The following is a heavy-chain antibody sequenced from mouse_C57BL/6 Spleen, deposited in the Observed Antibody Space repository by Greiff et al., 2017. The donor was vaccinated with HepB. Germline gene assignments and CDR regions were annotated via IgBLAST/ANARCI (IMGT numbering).Heavy chain of an antibody. CDR3: ARWYYGLRAYAMDY. CDR1: GYTFTSYW. CDR2: IHPNSGST. J-gene: IGHJ4*01. V-gene: IGHV1-64*01. D-gene: IGHD1-2*01. Sequence: VQLQQPGAELVKPGASVKLSCKASGYTFTSYWMHWVKQRPGQGLEWIGMIHPNSGSTNYNEKFKSKATLAVDKSSSTAYMQLSSLTSEDSAVYYCARWYYGLRAYAMDYWGQGTSVTVSS.